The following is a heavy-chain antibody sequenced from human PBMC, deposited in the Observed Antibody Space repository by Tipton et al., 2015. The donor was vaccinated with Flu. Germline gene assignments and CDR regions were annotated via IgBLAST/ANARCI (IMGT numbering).Heavy chain of an antibody. CDR2: IYTSGST. Sequence: TLSLTCTVSGGSISSYYWSWIRQPAGKGLEWIGRIYTSGSTNYNPSLKSRVTMSVDTSKNQFSLKLSSVTAADTAVYYCARDLRGYSGYTGGDAFDMWGRGIMVFVSS. V-gene: IGHV4-4*07. CDR1: GGSISSYY. J-gene: IGHJ3*02. D-gene: IGHD5-12*01. CDR3: ARDLRGYSGYTGGDAFDM.